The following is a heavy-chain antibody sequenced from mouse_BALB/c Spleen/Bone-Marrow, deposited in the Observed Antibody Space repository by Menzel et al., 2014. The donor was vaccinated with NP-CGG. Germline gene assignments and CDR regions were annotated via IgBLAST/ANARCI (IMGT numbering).Heavy chain of an antibody. CDR3: ARSQAYYGNYFDY. V-gene: IGHV5-6-3*01. J-gene: IGHJ2*01. D-gene: IGHD2-10*01. CDR1: GFTFSSYG. Sequence: DVMLVESGGGLVQPGGSLKLSCAASGFTFSSYGMSWVRQTPDKRLELVATINSNGGSTYYPDSVKGRITISRDNAKNTLYLQMSSLKSEDTAMYYCARSQAYYGNYFDYWGQGTTLTVSS. CDR2: INSNGGST.